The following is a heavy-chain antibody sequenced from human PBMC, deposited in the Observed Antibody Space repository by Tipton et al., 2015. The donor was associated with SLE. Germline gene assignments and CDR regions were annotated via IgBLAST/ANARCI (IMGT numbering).Heavy chain of an antibody. J-gene: IGHJ4*02. CDR2: ISSSSSTI. V-gene: IGHV3-48*01. CDR1: GFTFSSYS. CDR3: ARDLPSSSRYREIDY. D-gene: IGHD6-13*01. Sequence: QLVQSGGGLVQPGGSLRLSCAASGFTFSSYSMNWVRQAPGKGLEWVSYISSSSSTIYYADSVKGRFTISRDNAKNSLYLQMNSLRAEDTAVYYCARDLPSSSRYREIDYWGQGTLVTVSS.